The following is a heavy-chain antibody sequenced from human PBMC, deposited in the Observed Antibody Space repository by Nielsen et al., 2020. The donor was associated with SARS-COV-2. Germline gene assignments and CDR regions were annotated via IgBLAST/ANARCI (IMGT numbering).Heavy chain of an antibody. CDR1: GYTFTSYG. V-gene: IGHV1-69*13. J-gene: IGHJ4*02. CDR3: ATDGFSFGTFDY. D-gene: IGHD1-1*01. CDR2: IIPIFGTA. Sequence: SVKVSCKASGYTFTSYGISWVRQAPGQGLEWMGGIIPIFGTANYAQKFQGRVTITADESTSTAYMELSSLRSEDTAVYYCATDGFSFGTFDYWGQGALVTVSS.